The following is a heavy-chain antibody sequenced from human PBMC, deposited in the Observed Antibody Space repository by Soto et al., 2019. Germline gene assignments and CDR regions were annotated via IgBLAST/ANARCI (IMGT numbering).Heavy chain of an antibody. V-gene: IGHV1-69*13. CDR1: GGTFSSYA. CDR2: IIPIFGTA. CDR3: ARSYYYDSSGYYRTGDAFDI. Sequence: SVKVSCKVSGGTFSSYAISWVRQAPGQGLEWMGGIIPIFGTANYAQKFQGRVTITADESTSTAYMALSSLRSEDTAVYYCARSYYYDSSGYYRTGDAFDIWGKGTVFTVS. D-gene: IGHD3-22*01. J-gene: IGHJ3*02.